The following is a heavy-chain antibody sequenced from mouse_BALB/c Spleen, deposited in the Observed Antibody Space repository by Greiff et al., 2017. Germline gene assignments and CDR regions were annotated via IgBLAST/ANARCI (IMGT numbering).Heavy chain of an antibody. Sequence: EVKLVESGGGLVKPGGSLKLSCAASGFTFSSYAMSWVRQTPEKRLEWVASISSGGSTYYPDSVKGRFTISRDNAKNTLYLQMSSLKSEDTAMYYCTREGGNYPYAMDYWGQGTSVTVSS. CDR3: TREGGNYPYAMDY. D-gene: IGHD2-1*01. CDR1: GFTFSSYA. CDR2: ISSGGST. J-gene: IGHJ4*01. V-gene: IGHV5-6-4*01.